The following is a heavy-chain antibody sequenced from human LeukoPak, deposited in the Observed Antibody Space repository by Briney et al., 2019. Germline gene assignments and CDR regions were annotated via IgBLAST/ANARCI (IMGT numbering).Heavy chain of an antibody. CDR1: GFTVSSNY. J-gene: IGHJ3*02. CDR2: LYSGGRT. Sequence: GGSLRLSCADPGFTVSSNYMRWVRQAPGEGLGWGSVLYSGGRTYYPDSVKGRFTISRANSKKKLYLQMNSLRAEDTAVYYCARVRGFGEFSNYAFDIWGQGTMVTVS. D-gene: IGHD3-10*01. CDR3: ARVRGFGEFSNYAFDI. V-gene: IGHV3-66*01.